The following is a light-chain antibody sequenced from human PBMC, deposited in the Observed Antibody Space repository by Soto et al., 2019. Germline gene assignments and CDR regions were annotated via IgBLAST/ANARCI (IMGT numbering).Light chain of an antibody. Sequence: EVVMTQSPATLSVSPGERATLSCRASQSVTYNWAWYQQKPGQAPRILIYGASTRATGIPARFSGSGSGTEFTLTISSLQSEDFAVYYCQQYNDWPLTFGGGTKVGIK. CDR1: QSVTYN. CDR3: QQYNDWPLT. V-gene: IGKV3-15*01. CDR2: GAS. J-gene: IGKJ4*01.